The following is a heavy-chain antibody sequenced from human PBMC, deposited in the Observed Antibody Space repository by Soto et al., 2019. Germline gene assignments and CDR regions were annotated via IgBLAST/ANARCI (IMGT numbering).Heavy chain of an antibody. CDR3: ARVGGDDFGDSGGFDY. D-gene: IGHD4-17*01. CDR2: IYYSGRT. Sequence: PSETLSLTCTLSGGSIRDYFWTWIRQPPGKGLEWIGYIYYSGRTNYNPSLKSRVSISVDTSKNHFSLQLRSVTAADTAVYYCARVGGDDFGDSGGFDYWRHRPLVTVS. V-gene: IGHV4-59*01. CDR1: GGSIRDYF. J-gene: IGHJ5*01.